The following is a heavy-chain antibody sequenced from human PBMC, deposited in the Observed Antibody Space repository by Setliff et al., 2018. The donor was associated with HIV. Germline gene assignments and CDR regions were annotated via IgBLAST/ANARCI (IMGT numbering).Heavy chain of an antibody. CDR3: ARDRGLRGMLLSSKELGFYCMDV. D-gene: IGHD1-26*01. CDR1: GGTFSSYA. CDR2: IIPILGIA. J-gene: IGHJ6*03. V-gene: IGHV1-69*10. Sequence: SVKVSCKASGGTFSSYAISWVRQAPGQGLEWMGGIIPILGIANYAQKFQGRVTIPRDESTSTAYMELSSLRAEDTAVYYCARDRGLRGMLLSSKELGFYCMDVWGKGTTVTVSS.